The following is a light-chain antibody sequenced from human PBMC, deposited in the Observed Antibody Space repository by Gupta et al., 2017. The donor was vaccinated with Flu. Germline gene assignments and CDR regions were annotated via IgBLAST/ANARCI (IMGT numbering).Light chain of an antibody. J-gene: IGKJ2*03. CDR2: GAS. Sequence: DIQMTQSPSSLSASVGDRVTITYQASQDIGDFLHWYQQKPGKAPVVLIYGASSLPTGVPSRFSGRGSGTNFTFTIDNLRLEDVATYHCHQYSNLPYSFGQGTKLEIK. V-gene: IGKV1-33*01. CDR3: HQYSNLPYS. CDR1: QDIGDF.